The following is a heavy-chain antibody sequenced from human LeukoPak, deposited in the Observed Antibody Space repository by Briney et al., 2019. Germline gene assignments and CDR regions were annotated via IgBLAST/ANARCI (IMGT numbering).Heavy chain of an antibody. V-gene: IGHV4-30-2*01. Sequence: PSQTLSLTCAVSGGSISTGDYSWSWIRQPPGKGLEWIGYIYHSGSTYYNPSLKSRLTISVDTSKNQFSLKLSSVTAADTAVYYCARGSDYDSSGWYFDYWGQGTLVTVSS. CDR3: ARGSDYDSSGWYFDY. J-gene: IGHJ4*02. CDR1: GGSISTGDYS. CDR2: IYHSGST. D-gene: IGHD3-22*01.